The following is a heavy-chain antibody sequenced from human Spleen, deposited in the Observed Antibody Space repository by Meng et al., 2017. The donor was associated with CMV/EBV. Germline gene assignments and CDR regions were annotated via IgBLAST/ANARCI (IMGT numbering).Heavy chain of an antibody. D-gene: IGHD2-2*01. CDR2: INHSGST. V-gene: IGHV4-34*01. CDR3: ARLVWFTGRSTSFDY. J-gene: IGHJ4*02. CDR1: GGSFSAHY. Sequence: GSLRLSCTVYGGSFSAHYWSWFRQPPGKGLEWIGEINHSGSTNYNPSLKSRVTISVVTSKNQFSLKLSSVTAADTAVYYCARLVWFTGRSTSFDYWGQGALVTVSS.